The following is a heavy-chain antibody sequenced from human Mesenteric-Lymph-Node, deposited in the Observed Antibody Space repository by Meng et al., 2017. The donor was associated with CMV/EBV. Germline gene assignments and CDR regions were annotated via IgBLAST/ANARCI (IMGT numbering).Heavy chain of an antibody. Sequence: SVKVSCKASGYTFTSYDINWVRQATGQGLEWMGWMNPNSGNTGYAQKFQGRVTITRNTSISTAYMELSSLRSEDTAVYYCARGSRTIFGVVIYYYYGMDVWGQGTTVTVSS. CDR2: MNPNSGNT. CDR1: GYTFTSYD. J-gene: IGHJ6*02. CDR3: ARGSRTIFGVVIYYYYGMDV. V-gene: IGHV1-8*03. D-gene: IGHD3-3*01.